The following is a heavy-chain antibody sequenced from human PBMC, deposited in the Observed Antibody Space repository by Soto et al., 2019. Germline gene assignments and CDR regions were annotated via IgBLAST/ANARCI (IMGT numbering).Heavy chain of an antibody. V-gene: IGHV3-74*01. CDR1: GFTFSSYL. Sequence: PGGSLRLSCAASGFTFSSYLMHWVRQAPGKGLVWVSRINSDGSSTTYADSVKGRFTISRDSAKNTLYLQMNSLRPEDTAVYYCARVRMAGDFDIWGQGTMVTVSS. D-gene: IGHD6-19*01. J-gene: IGHJ3*02. CDR3: ARVRMAGDFDI. CDR2: INSDGSST.